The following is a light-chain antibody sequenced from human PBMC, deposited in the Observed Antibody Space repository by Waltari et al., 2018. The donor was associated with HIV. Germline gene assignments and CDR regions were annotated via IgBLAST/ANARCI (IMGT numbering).Light chain of an antibody. CDR2: WAS. CDR3: QQYYITPIT. Sequence: DIVLTQSPDSLAVSLGERATFNCKYSQSVLDISNNKNYLAWYQQKPGQPPKVVTYWASTRESGVPDRFTGSGSGTDFTLTISSLQAEDVAVYYCQQYYITPITFGQGTRLEIK. J-gene: IGKJ5*01. V-gene: IGKV4-1*01. CDR1: QSVLDISNNKNY.